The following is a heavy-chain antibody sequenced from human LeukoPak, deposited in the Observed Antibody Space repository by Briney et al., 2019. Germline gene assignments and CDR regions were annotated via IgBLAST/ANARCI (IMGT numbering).Heavy chain of an antibody. J-gene: IGHJ6*02. CDR2: ISWNSGSF. CDR3: ASEPWELVSYYYYGMDV. V-gene: IGHV3-9*01. D-gene: IGHD1-26*01. CDR1: GFTFYDYA. Sequence: GRSLRLSCAASGFTFYDYAMHWVRHAPGKGLEWVSGISWNSGSFDYADSVKGRFTISRDNAKNTLYLQMNSLRAEDTAVYYCASEPWELVSYYYYGMDVWGQGTTVTVSS.